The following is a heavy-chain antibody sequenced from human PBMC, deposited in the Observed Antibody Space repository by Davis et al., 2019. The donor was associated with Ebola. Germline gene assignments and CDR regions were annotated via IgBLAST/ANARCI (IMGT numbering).Heavy chain of an antibody. CDR1: GFTVSSNY. D-gene: IGHD6-25*01. Sequence: GESLKISCAASGFTVSSNYMSWVRQAPGKGLEWVSVIYSGSSTYYADSVKGRFTISRDNSKNTLYLQMNSLRAEDTAVYYCARKSGIDYWGQGTLVTVSS. CDR2: IYSGSST. J-gene: IGHJ4*02. V-gene: IGHV3-53*05. CDR3: ARKSGIDY.